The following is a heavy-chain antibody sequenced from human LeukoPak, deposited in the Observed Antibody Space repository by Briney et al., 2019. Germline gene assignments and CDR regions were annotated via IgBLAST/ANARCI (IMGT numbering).Heavy chain of an antibody. V-gene: IGHV3-66*01. D-gene: IGHD2-21*02. CDR2: IYSGGST. CDR3: ARESGGDWNWFDP. Sequence: GGSLRLSCAASGFTFSSYSMNWVRQAPGKGLEWVSVIYSGGSTYYADSVKGRFTISRDNSKNTLYLQMNSLRAEDTAVYYCARESGGDWNWFDPWGQGTLVTVSS. J-gene: IGHJ5*02. CDR1: GFTFSSYS.